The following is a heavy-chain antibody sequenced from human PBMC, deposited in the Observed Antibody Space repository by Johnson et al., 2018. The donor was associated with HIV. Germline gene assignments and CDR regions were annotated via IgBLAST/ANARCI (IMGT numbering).Heavy chain of an antibody. V-gene: IGHV3-30*04. CDR2: ISYDGSNK. D-gene: IGHD1-26*01. CDR3: ARDGHGIWENAAFDV. J-gene: IGHJ3*01. Sequence: QMHLVESGGGVVQPGRSLRLSCAASGFTFSSYAMHWVRQAPGKGLEWVAVISYDGSNKYYADSVRGRFTISRDNSKNTLYLQMNSLRAEDTVVYYCARDGHGIWENAAFDVWGQGTMVTVSS. CDR1: GFTFSSYA.